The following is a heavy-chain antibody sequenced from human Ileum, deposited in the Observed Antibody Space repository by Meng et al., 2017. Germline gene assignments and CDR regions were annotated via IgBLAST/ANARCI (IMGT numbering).Heavy chain of an antibody. J-gene: IGHJ4*02. CDR3: ARHGGYSQDF. D-gene: IGHD4-23*01. Sequence: VQLSAAAPGLVRPSGTLSLPCAVSSGSISSNTYWSWVRQPPGKGLEWIGHISHSGSAYYNPSLKSRVTMSVDKSKSQFSLMLTSVTAADTAIYYCARHGGYSQDFWGQGTLVTVSS. CDR2: ISHSGSA. CDR1: SGSISSNTY. V-gene: IGHV4-4*02.